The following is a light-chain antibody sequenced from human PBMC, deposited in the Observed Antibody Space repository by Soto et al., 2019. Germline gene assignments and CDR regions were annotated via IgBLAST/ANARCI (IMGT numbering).Light chain of an antibody. V-gene: IGKV3-15*01. CDR1: QSVSIN. CDR3: QHYNNWPPWT. CDR2: GAS. Sequence: IVMTQSPATLSVSTGERATLSCRASQSVSINLAWYQQKPGQAPRLLIYGASTRATGFPARFSGSGSGTEFTLTISSLQSEDFATYYCQHYNNWPPWTFGQGSKVDI. J-gene: IGKJ1*01.